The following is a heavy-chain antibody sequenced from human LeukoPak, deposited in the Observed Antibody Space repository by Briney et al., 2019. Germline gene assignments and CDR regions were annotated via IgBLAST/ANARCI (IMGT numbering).Heavy chain of an antibody. J-gene: IGHJ6*03. V-gene: IGHV3-33*06. CDR3: AKERGSGRDYYYYYMDV. CDR2: IWYDGSNK. CDR1: GFTFSNAW. D-gene: IGHD1-26*01. Sequence: GGSLRLSCAASGFTFSNAWMSWVRQAPGKGLEWVAVIWYDGSNKYYADSVKGRFTISRDNSKNTLYLQMNSLRAEDTAVYYCAKERGSGRDYYYYYMDVWGKGTTVTVSS.